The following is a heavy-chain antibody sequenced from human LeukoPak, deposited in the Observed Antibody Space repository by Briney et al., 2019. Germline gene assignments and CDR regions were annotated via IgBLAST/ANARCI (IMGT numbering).Heavy chain of an antibody. CDR3: AKDRAPMIVVVITTQDFQH. CDR1: GFTFSSYA. J-gene: IGHJ1*01. D-gene: IGHD3-22*01. CDR2: ISGSGGST. V-gene: IGHV3-23*01. Sequence: GGSLRLSCAASGFTFSSYAMSWARQAPGKGLEWVSAISGSGGSTYYADSVKGRFTISRDNSKNTLYLQMNSLRAEDTAVYYCAKDRAPMIVVVITTQDFQHWGQGTLVTVSS.